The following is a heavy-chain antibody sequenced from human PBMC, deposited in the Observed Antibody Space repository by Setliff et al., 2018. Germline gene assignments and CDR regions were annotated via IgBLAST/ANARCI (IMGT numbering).Heavy chain of an antibody. J-gene: IGHJ6*02. CDR1: GGSISSYY. CDR3: ARDSFYFDYSGHGYYYYCMDV. V-gene: IGHV4-59*01. D-gene: IGHD5-12*01. CDR2: IYYSGST. Sequence: PSETLSLTCTVSGGSISSYYWSWIRQPPGKGLEWIGYIYYSGSTYYNPSLKSRVTISVDTSKNQFSLKLSSVTAADTAVYYCARDSFYFDYSGHGYYYYCMDVWGQGTTVTVSS.